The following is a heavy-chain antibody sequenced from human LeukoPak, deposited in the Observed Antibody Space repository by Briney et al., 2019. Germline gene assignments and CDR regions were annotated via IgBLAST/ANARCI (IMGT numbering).Heavy chain of an antibody. CDR1: GYLFTNHW. D-gene: IGHD4-17*01. CDR3: ARYGSYFDY. CDR2: MYPGDSDT. J-gene: IGHJ4*02. V-gene: IGHV5-51*01. Sequence: GGALEISCKGSGYLFTNHWIGWGRPMPGKGVEWMGVMYPGDSDTRYNPSFQGQVTISADKSINTAYLQWSSLKASDTAMYYCARYGSYFDYWGQGTLVTVSS.